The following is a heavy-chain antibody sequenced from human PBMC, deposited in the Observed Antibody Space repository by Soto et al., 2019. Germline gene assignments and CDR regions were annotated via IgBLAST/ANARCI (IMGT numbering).Heavy chain of an antibody. CDR3: ARDGQWIQLWSEPYYFDY. V-gene: IGHV3-48*02. CDR1: GFTFSSYS. J-gene: IGHJ4*02. D-gene: IGHD5-18*01. CDR2: ISSSSSTI. Sequence: GGSLRLSCAASGFTFSSYSMNWVRQAPGKGLEWVSYISSSSSTIYYADSVKGRFTISRDNAKNSLYLQMNSLRDEDTAVYYCARDGQWIQLWSEPYYFDYWGQGTLVTVSS.